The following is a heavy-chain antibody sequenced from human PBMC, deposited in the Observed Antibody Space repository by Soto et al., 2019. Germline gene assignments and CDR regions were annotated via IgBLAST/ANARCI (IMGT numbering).Heavy chain of an antibody. CDR1: GGVSRAYY. V-gene: IGHV4-34*01. J-gene: IGHJ6*02. CDR2: INHSRST. CDR3: ARGHIVVVVAAKWYHHYGMDV. D-gene: IGHD2-15*01. Sequence: TWETCPPPLAVYGGVSRAYYWLGIRQPPGKGQEWSGEINHSRSTNYNPSLKSRVTISVDTSKNQSSIKLSSVTAPATAVYYCARGHIVVVVAAKWYHHYGMDVRAQGTTVTVS.